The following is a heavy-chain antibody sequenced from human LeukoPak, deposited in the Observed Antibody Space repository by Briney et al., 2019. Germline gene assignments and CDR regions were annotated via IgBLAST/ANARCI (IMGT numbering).Heavy chain of an antibody. D-gene: IGHD2-8*01. CDR2: IYHSGRT. CDR3: ARSNGEYYYYYYMDV. Sequence: SETLSLTCTVSGYSISSGYYWGWIRQPPGKGLEWIGSIYHSGRTFYNPSLKSRVTISVDTSKNQFSLKLSSVTAADTAVYYCARSNGEYYYYYYMDVWGKGTTVTVSS. V-gene: IGHV4-38-2*02. CDR1: GYSISSGYY. J-gene: IGHJ6*03.